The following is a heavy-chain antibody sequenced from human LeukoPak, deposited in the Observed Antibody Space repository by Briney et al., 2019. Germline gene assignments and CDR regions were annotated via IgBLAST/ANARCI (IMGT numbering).Heavy chain of an antibody. J-gene: IGHJ3*01. V-gene: IGHV3-15*01. Sequence: PGGSLRLSCAASGFTFSNAWMSWVRQAPGKGLEWVGRIKSKTDGGTTDYAAPVKGRFTISRDDSKNTLYLQMNSLKTEDTAVYYCTTDLETYYYDRSGFWGQGTMLTVPS. CDR2: IKSKTDGGTT. D-gene: IGHD3-22*01. CDR3: TTDLETYYYDRSGF. CDR1: GFTFSNAW.